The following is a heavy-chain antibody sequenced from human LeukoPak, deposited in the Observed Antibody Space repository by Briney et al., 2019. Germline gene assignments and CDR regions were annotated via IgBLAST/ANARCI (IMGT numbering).Heavy chain of an antibody. D-gene: IGHD4-17*01. CDR3: ARVKGGYGDYIPGCFDY. J-gene: IGHJ4*02. CDR2: ISSSSSYI. V-gene: IGHV3-21*01. Sequence: GGSLRLSCAASGFTFSSYSMNWVRQAPGKGLEWVSSISSSSSYIYYADSVKGRFTISRDNAKNSLYLQMNSLRAEDTAVYYCARVKGGYGDYIPGCFDYWGQGTLVTVSS. CDR1: GFTFSSYS.